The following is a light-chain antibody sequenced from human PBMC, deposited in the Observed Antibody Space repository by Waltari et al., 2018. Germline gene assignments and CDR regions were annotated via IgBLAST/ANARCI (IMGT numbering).Light chain of an antibody. V-gene: IGLV2-23*02. CDR1: SGDVARYHV. J-gene: IGLJ1*01. CDR3: CSYAGSNTPYV. CDR2: NVS. Sequence: QSALTQPASVSGSPGQSITLSCTGTSGDVARYHVFSLNQQHPDEPPKLIISNVSNRPSGVSHRFSGSKSGNTASLTISGLQTEDEATYFCCSYAGSNTPYVFGTGTKVTVL.